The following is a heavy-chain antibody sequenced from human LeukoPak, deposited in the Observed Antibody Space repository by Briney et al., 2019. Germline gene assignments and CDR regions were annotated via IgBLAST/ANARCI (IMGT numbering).Heavy chain of an antibody. Sequence: SETLSLTCAVYGGSFSGYYWSWIRQPPGKGLEWIGEINHSGSTNYNPSLKSRVTISVDTSKNQFSLKLSSVTAADTAVYYCARVQKVGDDAFDIWGQGTMVTVSS. CDR1: GGSFSGYY. CDR3: ARVQKVGDDAFDI. D-gene: IGHD3-16*01. CDR2: INHSGST. V-gene: IGHV4-34*01. J-gene: IGHJ3*02.